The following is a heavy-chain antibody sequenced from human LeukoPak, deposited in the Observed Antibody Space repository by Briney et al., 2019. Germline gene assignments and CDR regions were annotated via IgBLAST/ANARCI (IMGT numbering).Heavy chain of an antibody. CDR3: ARDYYDSSGYY. V-gene: IGHV3-30-3*01. Sequence: PGGSLRLSCAASGFTFSSYAMHWVRQAPGKGLEWVAVISYDGSNKYYADSVKGRFTISRDNSKNTLYLQMNSLRAEDTAVYYCARDYYDSSGYYWGQGTLVTVSS. D-gene: IGHD3-22*01. CDR2: ISYDGSNK. CDR1: GFTFSSYA. J-gene: IGHJ4*02.